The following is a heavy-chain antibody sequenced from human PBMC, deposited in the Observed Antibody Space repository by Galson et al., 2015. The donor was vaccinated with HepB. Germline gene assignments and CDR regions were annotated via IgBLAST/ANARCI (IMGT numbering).Heavy chain of an antibody. V-gene: IGHV2-70*01. D-gene: IGHD5-12*01. CDR1: GFSLTSSGMC. Sequence: PALVKPTQTLTLTCTFSGFSLTSSGMCANWIRQPPGKALEWLALIDWDDNRYYNTSLKTRLTISKDTSKNQVVLTMTNMDPVDTATYYCARIPATAWGPGNYYHYFGMDVWGQGTTVTVSS. J-gene: IGHJ6*02. CDR2: IDWDDNR. CDR3: ARIPATAWGPGNYYHYFGMDV.